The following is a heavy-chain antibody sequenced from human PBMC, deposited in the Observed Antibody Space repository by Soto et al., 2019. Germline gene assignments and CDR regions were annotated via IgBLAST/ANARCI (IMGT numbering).Heavy chain of an antibody. J-gene: IGHJ2*01. CDR1: GFTFSSYW. CDR3: ARAVRGGTNGVCSYWYFDL. D-gene: IGHD2-8*01. Sequence: EVQLVESGGGMVQPGGSLRLSCAASGFTFSSYWMSWVRQAPGKGLEWVANIKEDGSEKYYVDSVEGRFTISRDNAKNSLYLEMTSLRAEDTAVYYCARAVRGGTNGVCSYWYFDLWGRGTLVTVSS. V-gene: IGHV3-7*04. CDR2: IKEDGSEK.